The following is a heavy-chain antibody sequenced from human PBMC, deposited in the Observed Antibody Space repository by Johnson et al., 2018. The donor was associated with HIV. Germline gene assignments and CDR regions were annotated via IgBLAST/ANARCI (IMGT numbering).Heavy chain of an antibody. Sequence: EVQLVESGGGLVQPGGSLRLSCAASGFTFSSYWMSWVRQAPGRGLEWVASIKPDGSDKYSVDSVKGRFTISRDNAKNSLYLQMNSLRAEDTAVYYCARQLGYYYYSSGYYAEPDDAFDIWGQRTMVTVSS. CDR1: GFTFSSYW. V-gene: IGHV3-7*01. D-gene: IGHD3-22*01. CDR3: ARQLGYYYYSSGYYAEPDDAFDI. CDR2: IKPDGSDK. J-gene: IGHJ3*02.